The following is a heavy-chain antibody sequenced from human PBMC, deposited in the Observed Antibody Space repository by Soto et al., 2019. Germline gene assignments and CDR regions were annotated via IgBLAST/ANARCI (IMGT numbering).Heavy chain of an antibody. CDR3: ARIFDFWSGYYFSS. V-gene: IGHV2-5*02. Sequence: SGPTLVNPTQTLTLTCTLSGFSLSTSGVAVGWIRQAPRKAPEWLAFIFWDDDKRYSPSLENRLTITKDTSKNQVVLTMTNMDPVDTAPYYCARIFDFWSGYYFSSWGRGTLAPVFS. CDR1: GFSLSTSGVA. CDR2: IFWDDDK. D-gene: IGHD3-3*01. J-gene: IGHJ4*02.